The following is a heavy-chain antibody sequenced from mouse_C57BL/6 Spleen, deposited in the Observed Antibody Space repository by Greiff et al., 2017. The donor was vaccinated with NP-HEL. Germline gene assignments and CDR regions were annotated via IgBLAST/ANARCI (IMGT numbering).Heavy chain of an antibody. CDR1: GYTFTSYW. J-gene: IGHJ4*01. CDR3: ARSAQDATGTGAMDY. D-gene: IGHD4-1*02. Sequence: QVHVKQSGAELVKPGASVKLSCKASGYTFTSYWMQWVKQRPGQGLEWIGEIDPSDSYTNYNQKFKGKATLTVDTSSSTAYMQLSSLTSADSAVYYCARSAQDATGTGAMDYWGQGTSVTVSS. V-gene: IGHV1-50*01. CDR2: IDPSDSYT.